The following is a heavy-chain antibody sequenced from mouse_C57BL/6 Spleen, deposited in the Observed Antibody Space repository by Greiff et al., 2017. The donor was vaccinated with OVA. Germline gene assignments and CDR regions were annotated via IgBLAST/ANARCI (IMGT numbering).Heavy chain of an antibody. CDR3: ARGGVLYDGYYVGWYFDV. CDR2: IYPSDSET. V-gene: IGHV1-61*01. Sequence: QVQLQQPGAELVRPGSSVKLSCKASGYTFTSYWMDWVKQRPGQSLEWIGNIYPSDSETHYNQKFKDKATLTVDKSSSTAYMQLSSLTSEDSAVYYCARGGVLYDGYYVGWYFDVWGTGTTVTVSS. J-gene: IGHJ1*03. D-gene: IGHD2-3*01. CDR1: GYTFTSYW.